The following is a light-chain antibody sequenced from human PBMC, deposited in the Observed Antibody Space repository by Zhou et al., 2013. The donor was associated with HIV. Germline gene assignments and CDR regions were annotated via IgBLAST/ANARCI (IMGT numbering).Light chain of an antibody. CDR1: QSISSY. J-gene: IGKJ2*01. CDR3: QQSSAMPAT. Sequence: DIQMTQSPSSLSASVGDRVTITCRASQSISSYLNWYQQKPGKAPKLLIYAASRLHSGVPSRFRGSGSGTVFTLTITDLQPEDCAIYFCQQSSAMPATFGQGTKLEI. V-gene: IGKV1-39*01. CDR2: AAS.